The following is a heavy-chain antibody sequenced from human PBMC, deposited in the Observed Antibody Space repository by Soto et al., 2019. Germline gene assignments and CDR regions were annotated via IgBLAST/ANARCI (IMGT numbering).Heavy chain of an antibody. CDR1: GYTLTSYG. CDR2: ISAYNGKT. V-gene: IGHV1-18*04. Sequence: ASVKVSCKASGYTLTSYGISWVRQAPGQGLEWMGWISAYNGKTNYAQKLQGRVTMTTDTSTSTAYMELRSLRSDDTAVYYCARVSDIVVVVAAPDDAFDIWGQGTMVTVSS. CDR3: ARVSDIVVVVAAPDDAFDI. D-gene: IGHD2-15*01. J-gene: IGHJ3*02.